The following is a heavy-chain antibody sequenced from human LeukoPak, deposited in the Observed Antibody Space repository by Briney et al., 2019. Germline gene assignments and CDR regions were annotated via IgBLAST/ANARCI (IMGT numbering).Heavy chain of an antibody. Sequence: VASVKVSCKAAGYTFTSYGISWVRQAPGQGLEWMGWISAYNGNTNYAQKLQGRVTMTTDTSTSTAYMELRSLRSDDTAVYYCARDGGGLWFGELHYWGQGTLVTVSS. V-gene: IGHV1-18*01. CDR2: ISAYNGNT. CDR1: GYTFTSYG. D-gene: IGHD3-10*01. CDR3: ARDGGGLWFGELHY. J-gene: IGHJ4*02.